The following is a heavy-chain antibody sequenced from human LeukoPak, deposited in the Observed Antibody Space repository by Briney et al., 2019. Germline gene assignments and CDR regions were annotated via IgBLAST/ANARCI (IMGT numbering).Heavy chain of an antibody. J-gene: IGHJ4*02. CDR1: GGSISSYY. Sequence: ASETLSLTCTVSGGSISSYYWSWIRQPPGKGLEWIGYIYYSGSTNYNPSLKSRVTISVDTSKNQFSLKLSSVTAADTAVYYCARGRNSVYYFNVVAPYYFDYWGQGTLVTVSS. CDR3: ARGRNSVYYFNVVAPYYFDY. CDR2: IYYSGST. D-gene: IGHD3-22*01. V-gene: IGHV4-59*01.